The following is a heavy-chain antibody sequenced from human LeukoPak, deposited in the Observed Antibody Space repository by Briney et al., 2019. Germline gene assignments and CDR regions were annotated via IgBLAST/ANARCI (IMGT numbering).Heavy chain of an antibody. CDR2: IYYSGST. J-gene: IGHJ4*02. Sequence: PSDTLSLTCTVSGGSISSSSYNWAWIRQPPGKGLEWIGNIYYSGSTYYNPSLKSRVTISVDTSKNQFSLKLSSVTAADTAVYYCARDYGGNPYFDYWGQGTLVTVSS. CDR1: GGSISSSSYN. V-gene: IGHV4-39*02. D-gene: IGHD4-23*01. CDR3: ARDYGGNPYFDY.